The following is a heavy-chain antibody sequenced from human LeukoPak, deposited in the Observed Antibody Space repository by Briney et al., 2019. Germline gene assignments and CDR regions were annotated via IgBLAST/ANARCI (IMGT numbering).Heavy chain of an antibody. CDR1: GFTFSSYT. V-gene: IGHV3-48*04. Sequence: GGPLRLPCAASGFTFSSYTMNWVRQAPGKGLEWVSYIDLSGSTLYYLESVKGRFTISRDNAKNSLYLQMNSLRAEDTAVYYCARGPPLFDPWGQGTLVAVSS. CDR2: IDLSGSTL. J-gene: IGHJ5*02. CDR3: ARGPPLFDP.